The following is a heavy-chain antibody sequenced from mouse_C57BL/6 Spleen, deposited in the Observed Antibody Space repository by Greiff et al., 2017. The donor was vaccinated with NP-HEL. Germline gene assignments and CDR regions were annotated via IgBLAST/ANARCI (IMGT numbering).Heavy chain of an antibody. V-gene: IGHV1-63*01. CDR3: ARKSNHWYFDV. CDR1: GYTFTNYW. Sequence: QVQLQQSGAELVRPGTSVKMSCKASGYTFTNYWIGWAKQRPGHGLEWIGDIYPGGGYTNYNEKFKGKATLTADKSSSTAYMQFSSLTSEDSAIYYCARKSNHWYFDVWGTGTTVTVSS. CDR2: IYPGGGYT. J-gene: IGHJ1*03. D-gene: IGHD2-5*01.